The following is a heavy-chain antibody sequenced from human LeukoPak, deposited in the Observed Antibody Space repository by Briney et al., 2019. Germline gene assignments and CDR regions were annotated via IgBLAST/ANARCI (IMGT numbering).Heavy chain of an antibody. CDR3: AKYKGQYNILTGYPEY. Sequence: GGSLRLSCAASGFTFSSYSMNWVRQAPGKGLEWVSAISGSGGSTNYADSVKGRFTISRDNSKNTLYVQMNSLRAEDTAVYYCAKYKGQYNILTGYPEYWGQGTLVTVSS. CDR2: ISGSGGST. V-gene: IGHV3-23*01. J-gene: IGHJ4*02. CDR1: GFTFSSYS. D-gene: IGHD3-9*01.